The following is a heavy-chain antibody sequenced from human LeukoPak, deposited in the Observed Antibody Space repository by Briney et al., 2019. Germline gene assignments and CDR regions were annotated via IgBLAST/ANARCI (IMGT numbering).Heavy chain of an antibody. CDR2: IYSSGNT. V-gene: IGHV4-4*07. CDR1: GGPISAFY. CDR3: ARASGDY. J-gene: IGHJ4*02. Sequence: SETLSLTCSVSGGPISAFYWSWIRQPAGKGLEWIGRIYSSGNTNYNPSLKSRVSMSLDASKNQLSLKLNSVTAADTAVYYCARASGDYGGQGTLVTVSS. D-gene: IGHD7-27*01.